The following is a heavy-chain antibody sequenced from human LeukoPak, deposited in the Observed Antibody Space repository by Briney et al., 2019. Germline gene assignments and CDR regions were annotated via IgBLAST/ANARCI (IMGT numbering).Heavy chain of an antibody. Sequence: GGSLRLSCAASGFTFSSYSMNWVRQAPGKGLEWVSSISSSSSYIYYADSVKGRFTISRDNAKNSLYLQMNSLRAEDTAVYYCARVPWGQRYYFDYWGQGTLVTVSS. CDR1: GFTFSSYS. J-gene: IGHJ4*02. V-gene: IGHV3-21*01. CDR2: ISSSSSYI. D-gene: IGHD1-26*01. CDR3: ARVPWGQRYYFDY.